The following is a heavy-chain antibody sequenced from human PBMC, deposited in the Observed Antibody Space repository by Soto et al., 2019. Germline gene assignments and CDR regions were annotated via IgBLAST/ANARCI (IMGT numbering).Heavy chain of an antibody. V-gene: IGHV1-18*01. CDR1: GYTFTSYG. J-gene: IGHJ4*02. CDR2: ISAYNGNT. CDR3: ARESSSSCHDY. Sequence: QVQLVQSGAEVKKPGASVKVSCKASGYTFTSYGISWVRQAPGQGLEWMGWISAYNGNTNYAQKLQGRVTMTTDTSTRTGYRELRSLRSDDTAVYYCARESSSSCHDYWGQGTLVTVSS. D-gene: IGHD6-13*01.